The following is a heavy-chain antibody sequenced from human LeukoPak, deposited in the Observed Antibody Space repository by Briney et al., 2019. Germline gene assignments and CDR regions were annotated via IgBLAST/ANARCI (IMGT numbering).Heavy chain of an antibody. CDR2: IIPIFGTA. Sequence: SVKVSCKASGGTFSSYAISWVRQAPGQGLEWMGGIIPIFGTANYAQKFQGRVTVTADESTSTAYMELSSLRSEDTAVYYCARAPYYYDSSGYYCEGYFDYWGQGTLVTVSS. CDR3: ARAPYYYDSSGYYCEGYFDY. J-gene: IGHJ4*02. D-gene: IGHD3-22*01. CDR1: GGTFSSYA. V-gene: IGHV1-69*13.